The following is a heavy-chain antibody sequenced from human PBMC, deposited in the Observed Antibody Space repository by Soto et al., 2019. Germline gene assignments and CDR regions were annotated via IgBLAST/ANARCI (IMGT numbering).Heavy chain of an antibody. D-gene: IGHD3-10*01. CDR2: INPNSGGT. Sequence: ASVKVSCKASGYTFTGYYMHWVRQAPGQGLEWMGWINPNSGGTNYAQKFQGRVTMTRDTSISTAYMELSRLRSDDTAVYYCARGRGFGELLYYYYYHYYGMDVCGQGTSVTVSS. V-gene: IGHV1-2*02. CDR3: ARGRGFGELLYYYYYHYYGMDV. J-gene: IGHJ6*02. CDR1: GYTFTGYY.